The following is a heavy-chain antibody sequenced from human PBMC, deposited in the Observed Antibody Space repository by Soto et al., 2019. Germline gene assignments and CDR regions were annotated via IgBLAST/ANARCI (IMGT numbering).Heavy chain of an antibody. CDR3: ANNPNHPYDRSGYLLEY. V-gene: IGHV3-30*18. Sequence: QVQLVESGGGVVQTGRSLRLSCAASGFTFRSYGMHWVRQAPGKGLEWVAVISYAGSNTYYADSVKGRFTISRDNSKNTLYLRMNSLRAEDTAVYYCANNPNHPYDRSGYLLEYWGQGTLVTVSS. J-gene: IGHJ4*02. D-gene: IGHD3-22*01. CDR1: GFTFRSYG. CDR2: ISYAGSNT.